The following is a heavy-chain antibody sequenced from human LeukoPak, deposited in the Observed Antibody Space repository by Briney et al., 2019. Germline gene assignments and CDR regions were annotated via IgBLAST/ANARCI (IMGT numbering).Heavy chain of an antibody. CDR1: GGSISSSNYF. J-gene: IGHJ4*02. D-gene: IGHD2-2*01. CDR2: IYYSGST. CDR3: ARQLFTTSRHFDS. V-gene: IGHV4-39*01. Sequence: PSETLSLTCTVSGGSISSSNYFWGWIRQPPGKGLEWIGSIYYSGSTYYKPSLKSRVTISVDTSKNQFSLKLSSVTAADTAVYYCARQLFTTSRHFDSWGQGTLVTVSS.